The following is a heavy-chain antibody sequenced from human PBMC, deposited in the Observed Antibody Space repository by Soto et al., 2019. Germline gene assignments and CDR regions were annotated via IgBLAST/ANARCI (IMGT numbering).Heavy chain of an antibody. J-gene: IGHJ4*02. CDR3: ARAIKRWEVHYYFDY. CDR2: IVVFSKTA. CDR1: GSTFNNFA. D-gene: IGHD1-26*01. Sequence: QVVLLQSGSEVKEPGSSVRVSCQVSGSTFNNFAFSWVRQAPGHGPEWMGGIVVFSKTADYSQRFRDRVTITADTSTNTLYMELGSLTFEDTAVYYCARAIKRWEVHYYFDYWGQGTLVTVSS. V-gene: IGHV1-69*06.